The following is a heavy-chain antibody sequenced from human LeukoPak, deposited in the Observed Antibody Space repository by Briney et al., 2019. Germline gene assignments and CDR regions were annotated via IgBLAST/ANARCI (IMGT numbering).Heavy chain of an antibody. CDR1: GYSFTSYW. J-gene: IGHJ6*04. V-gene: IGHV5-10-1*01. CDR3: ARGGDYGSGSYYNSDYYYGMDV. Sequence: GESLRISCKGSGYSFTSYWISWVRQMPGKGLEWMGRIDPSDSYTNYSPSFQGHVTISADKSISTAYLQWSSLKASDTAMYYCARGGDYGSGSYYNSDYYYGMDVWGKGTTVTVPS. CDR2: IDPSDSYT. D-gene: IGHD3-10*01.